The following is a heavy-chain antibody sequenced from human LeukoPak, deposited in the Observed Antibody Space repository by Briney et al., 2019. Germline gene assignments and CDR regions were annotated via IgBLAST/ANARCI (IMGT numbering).Heavy chain of an antibody. D-gene: IGHD3-22*01. CDR3: ARGSRRTTTYYYDSSGYYKAFDI. V-gene: IGHV4-34*01. CDR2: INHSGST. J-gene: IGHJ3*02. CDR1: GGSFSGYY. Sequence: TSETLPLTCAVYGGSFSGYYWSWIRQPPGKGLEWIGEINHSGSTNYNPSLKSRVTISVDTSKNQFSLKLSSVTAADTAVYYCARGSRRTTTYYYDSSGYYKAFDIWGQGTMVTVSS.